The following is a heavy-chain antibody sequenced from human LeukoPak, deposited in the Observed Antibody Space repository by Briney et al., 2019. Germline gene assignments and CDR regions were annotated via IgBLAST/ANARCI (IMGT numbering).Heavy chain of an antibody. CDR2: IYHRGST. CDR1: GYSISSGYY. CDR3: ARVGVSSSWGGDWFDP. J-gene: IGHJ5*02. V-gene: IGHV4-38-2*02. Sequence: SETLSLTCTASGYSISSGYYWGWIRQPPGKGLEWIGSIYHRGSTNNNPSLKSRVTISVDTSKNQFSLKLSSVTAADTAVYYCARVGVSSSWGGDWFDPWGQGTLVTVSS. D-gene: IGHD6-13*01.